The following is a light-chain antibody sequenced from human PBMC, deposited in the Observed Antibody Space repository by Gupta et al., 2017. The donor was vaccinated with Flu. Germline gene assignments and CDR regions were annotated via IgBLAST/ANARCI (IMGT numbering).Light chain of an antibody. Sequence: VSISCTGSSSNLGEGYDVHWYQQLPGTAPKLLIYGNNNRPSGVPDRLSGSKSGTSASLAITGLQAEDEADYYCQSYDSSLSGYVFGTGTKVSVL. CDR3: QSYDSSLSGYV. CDR1: SSNLGEGYD. V-gene: IGLV1-40*01. J-gene: IGLJ1*01. CDR2: GNN.